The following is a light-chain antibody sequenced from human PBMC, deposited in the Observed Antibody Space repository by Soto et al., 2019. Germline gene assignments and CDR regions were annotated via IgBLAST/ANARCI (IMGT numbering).Light chain of an antibody. CDR2: STN. CDR3: LLYMGCGGL. J-gene: IGLJ2*01. V-gene: IGLV8-61*01. Sequence: QAVVTQEPSFSVSPGGTVTLTCGLSSGSVSTSYYPSWYQRAPGQAPRTLIYSTNTRSSGVPDRFSGSILGNKAALTITWAQADDESDYYCLLYMGCGGLFGGGTKLTVL. CDR1: SGSVSTSYY.